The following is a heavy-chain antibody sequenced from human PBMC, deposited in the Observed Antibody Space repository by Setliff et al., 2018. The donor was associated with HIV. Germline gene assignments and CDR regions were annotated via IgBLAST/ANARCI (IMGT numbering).Heavy chain of an antibody. CDR3: ARGVTYTWREYYFDY. CDR1: GFTFSDYY. CDR2: ISGRSSDP. D-gene: IGHD2-2*02. Sequence: KTGGSLRLSCAASGFTFSDYYMGWIRQAPGKGLEWVSYISGRSSDPNYADSVKGRFTISRDNAKNSLYLQMNSLRAEDTALYYCARGVTYTWREYYFDYWGQGTQVTVSS. J-gene: IGHJ4*02. V-gene: IGHV3-11*06.